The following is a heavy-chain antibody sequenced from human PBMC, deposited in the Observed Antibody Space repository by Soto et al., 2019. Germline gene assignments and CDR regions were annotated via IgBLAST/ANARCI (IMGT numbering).Heavy chain of an antibody. J-gene: IGHJ6*02. CDR1: GYSFTSYW. V-gene: IGHV5-51*01. CDR3: ARLGAAAGTDYYYGMDV. CDR2: IYPGDSDT. Sequence: GESLKISCKGSGYSFTSYWIGWVRQMPGKGLEWMGIIYPGDSDTRYSPSFQGQVTISADKSISTAYLQWSSLKASDTAMYYCARLGAAAGTDYYYGMDVWGQGTTVTVSS. D-gene: IGHD6-13*01.